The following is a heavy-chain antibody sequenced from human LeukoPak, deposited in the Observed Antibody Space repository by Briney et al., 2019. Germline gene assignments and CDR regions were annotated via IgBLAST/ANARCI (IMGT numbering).Heavy chain of an antibody. V-gene: IGHV3-33*01. D-gene: IGHD2-15*01. CDR1: GFSFSSYL. J-gene: IGHJ3*02. CDR2: IGFDVSKI. Sequence: PGGSLRLSCAASGFSFSSYLMHWVRQAPGKGLEWVALIGFDVSKIYYADSVKGRFTISRDNSKNTLYLQMNSLRDEDTAVYFCARERLENSNDGSCPDALDIWGQGTMVTISS. CDR3: ARERLENSNDGSCPDALDI.